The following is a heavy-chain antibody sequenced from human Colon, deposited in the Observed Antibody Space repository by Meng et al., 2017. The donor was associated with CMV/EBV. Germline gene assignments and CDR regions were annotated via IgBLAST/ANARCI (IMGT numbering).Heavy chain of an antibody. J-gene: IGHJ4*02. D-gene: IGHD2-21*01. CDR2: VSSSSAFI. Sequence: GGSLRLSCVVSGVSLLGYEMNWVRQAPGRGLEWVASVSSSSAFIYYVDSLKGRFTISRDNAKNSLFLQMNSLRAEDTAVYYCARGVDLDFWGQGTLVTVSS. CDR3: ARGVDLDF. CDR1: GVSLLGYE. V-gene: IGHV3-21*01.